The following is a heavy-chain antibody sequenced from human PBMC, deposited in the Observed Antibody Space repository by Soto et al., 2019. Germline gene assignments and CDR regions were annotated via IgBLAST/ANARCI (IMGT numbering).Heavy chain of an antibody. J-gene: IGHJ4*02. CDR1: GYTFTSYG. D-gene: IGHD2-15*01. CDR3: ARGLEYCSGGSCYFRTFDY. V-gene: IGHV1-18*04. CDR2: ISAYNGNT. Sequence: GASVKVSCKASGYTFTSYGISWVRQAPGQGPEWMGWISAYNGNTNYAQKLQGRVTMTTDTSTSTAYMELRSLRSDDTAVYYCARGLEYCSGGSCYFRTFDYWGQGTLVTVSA.